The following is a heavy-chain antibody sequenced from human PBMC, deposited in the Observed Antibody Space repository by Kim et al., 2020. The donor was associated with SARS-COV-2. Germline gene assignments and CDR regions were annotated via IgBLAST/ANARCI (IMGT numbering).Heavy chain of an antibody. D-gene: IGHD1-26*01. J-gene: IGHJ6*02. V-gene: IGHV3-23*01. CDR2: ISGSGGST. CDR1: GFTFSSYA. CDR3: ASGSGSYYTIYYGMDV. Sequence: GGSLRLSCAASGFTFSSYAMSWVRQAPGKGLEWVSAISGSGGSTYYADSVKGRFTISRDNSTNTLYLQMNSLRAEDTAVYYCASGSGSYYTIYYGMDVWGQGTTVTVSS.